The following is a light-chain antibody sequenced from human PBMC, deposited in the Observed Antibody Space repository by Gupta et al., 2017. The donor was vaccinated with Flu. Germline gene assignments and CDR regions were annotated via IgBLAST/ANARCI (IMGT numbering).Light chain of an antibody. CDR1: TSDVGGNDY. CDR2: DVI. J-gene: IGLJ1*01. CDR3: CSYASSYTVV. V-gene: IGLV2-11*01. Sequence: SVTISCTGTTSDVGGNDYVSWYQRHPGNAPKLVYYDVIKRPAGVPDRFAGSQSGNTASLTISGHQPEDEAYYYCCSYASSYTVVFGTGTKVTVL.